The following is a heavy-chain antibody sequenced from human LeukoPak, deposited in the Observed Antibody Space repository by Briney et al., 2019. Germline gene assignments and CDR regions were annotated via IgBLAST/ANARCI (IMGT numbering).Heavy chain of an antibody. J-gene: IGHJ5*02. V-gene: IGHV1-18*01. D-gene: IGHD5-18*01. CDR3: ARNMDTPMVTYPFNWFDP. Sequence: VASVKVSCKASGYTFPSYGISWVRQAPGQGLEWMGWISAYNGDTNYAQKFQGRVTMTTDTSTSTAYMELRSLRSDDTAVYYCARNMDTPMVTYPFNWFDPWGQGTLVIVSS. CDR1: GYTFPSYG. CDR2: ISAYNGDT.